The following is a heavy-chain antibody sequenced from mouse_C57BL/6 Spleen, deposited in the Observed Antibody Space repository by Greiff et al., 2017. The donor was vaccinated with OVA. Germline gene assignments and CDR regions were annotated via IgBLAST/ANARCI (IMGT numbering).Heavy chain of an antibody. CDR3: ARRGAYYSNSGYFDY. J-gene: IGHJ2*01. V-gene: IGHV1-69*01. D-gene: IGHD2-5*01. Sequence: VQLQQSGAELVMPGASVKLSCKASGYTFTSYWMHWVKQRPGQGLEWIGEIDPSDSYTNYNQKFKGKSTLTVDKSSSTAYMQLSSLTSEDSAVYYCARRGAYYSNSGYFDYWGQGTTLTVSS. CDR2: IDPSDSYT. CDR1: GYTFTSYW.